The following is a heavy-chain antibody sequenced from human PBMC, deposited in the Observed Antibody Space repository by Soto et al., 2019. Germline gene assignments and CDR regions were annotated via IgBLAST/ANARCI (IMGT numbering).Heavy chain of an antibody. CDR1: GFSVSSNY. D-gene: IGHD3-22*01. CDR2: IYSTGSK. J-gene: IGHJ2*01. CDR3: ARSVVLVIRTFNWYFDL. V-gene: IGHV3-53*02. Sequence: EVQLVETGGGLIQPGGPLRLSCAASGFSVSSNYMSWVRQAPGKGQEWVSVIYSTGSKYYADSVQGRFIISRDNSKNTLYLEMNNLGTEDAAVYYCARSVVLVIRTFNWYFDLWGRGTLVTVSS.